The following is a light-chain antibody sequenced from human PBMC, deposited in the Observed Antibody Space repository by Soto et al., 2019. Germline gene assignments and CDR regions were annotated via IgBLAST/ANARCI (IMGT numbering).Light chain of an antibody. CDR2: AAS. Sequence: DVQMTQSPSSLSASVGNRVTIACRASQPVTNYLSWYQQKPGKAPKLLIYAASNLQSGVPPRFSGSGSGKDFTLTIAALQPDDFATYYCHQSFSSPRTFGQGTRWIS. CDR3: HQSFSSPRT. V-gene: IGKV1-39*01. CDR1: QPVTNY. J-gene: IGKJ1*01.